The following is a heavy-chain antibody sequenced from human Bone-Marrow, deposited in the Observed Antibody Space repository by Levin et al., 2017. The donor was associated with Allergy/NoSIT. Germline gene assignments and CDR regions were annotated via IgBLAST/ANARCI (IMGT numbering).Heavy chain of an antibody. Sequence: GESLKISCAASGFTVSSNYMSWVRQAPGKGLEWVSVIYSGGSTYYADSVKGRFTISRDNSKNTLYLQMNSLRAEDTAVYYCARVVVLWFGELQYYFDYWGQGTLVTVSS. D-gene: IGHD3-10*01. CDR2: IYSGGST. CDR1: GFTVSSNY. CDR3: ARVVVLWFGELQYYFDY. V-gene: IGHV3-66*01. J-gene: IGHJ4*02.